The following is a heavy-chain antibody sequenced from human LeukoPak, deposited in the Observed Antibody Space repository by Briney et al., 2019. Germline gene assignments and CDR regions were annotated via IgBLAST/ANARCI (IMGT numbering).Heavy chain of an antibody. V-gene: IGHV3-48*01. J-gene: IGHJ4*02. CDR3: ARDRTVVTPDY. Sequence: GGSLRLSCAASGFTFSSYSMNWVRQAPGKGLEWVSYISSSSSTIYYADSVKGRFTIPRDNAKNSLYLQMNSLRAEDTAVYYCARDRTVVTPDYWGQGTLVTVSS. CDR1: GFTFSSYS. CDR2: ISSSSSTI. D-gene: IGHD4-23*01.